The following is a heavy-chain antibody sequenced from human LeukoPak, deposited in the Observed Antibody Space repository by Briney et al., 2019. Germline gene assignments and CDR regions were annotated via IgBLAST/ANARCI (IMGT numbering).Heavy chain of an antibody. Sequence: SVKVSCKASGDTFISYAISWLGQAPGQGLEWMGGIIPIFGTANYAQKLQGRVTLTTDTYTSTAYMDLRSLSSDDTAVYYCARCPTSGGICYEFDFWGQGTLVTVSS. D-gene: IGHD2-15*01. CDR2: IIPIFGTA. J-gene: IGHJ4*02. CDR1: GDTFISYA. V-gene: IGHV1-69*05. CDR3: ARCPTSGGICYEFDF.